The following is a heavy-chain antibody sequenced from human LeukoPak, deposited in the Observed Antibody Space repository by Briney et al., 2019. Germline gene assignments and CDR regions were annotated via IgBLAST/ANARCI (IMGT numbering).Heavy chain of an antibody. D-gene: IGHD6-19*01. J-gene: IGHJ4*02. V-gene: IGHV4-38-2*02. CDR3: ASAVFSSGWYYFDY. CDR1: GYSISSGYF. Sequence: SETLSLTRTVSGYSISSGYFWGWVRQPPGKGLEWIGSVYHSGTTYYSSSLKSRVTISVDTSKNQYSLEVSSVTAADTAVYYCASAVFSSGWYYFDYWGQGTLVTVSS. CDR2: VYHSGTT.